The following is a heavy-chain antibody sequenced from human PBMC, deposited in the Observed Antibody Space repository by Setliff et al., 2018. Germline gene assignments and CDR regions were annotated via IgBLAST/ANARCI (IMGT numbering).Heavy chain of an antibody. J-gene: IGHJ4*02. D-gene: IGHD3-10*01. CDR1: GGSIDSSF. CDR3: AASRAYTGAVEEWFLPKTFDF. CDR2: KSTRGDT. Sequence: KTSETLSLTCTVSGGSIDSSFWNWIRQSPEKGLEWIGYKSTRGDTNSNPSLKSRVTLSIDTSKNQFSLKLSSVTAADAALYYCAASRAYTGAVEEWFLPKTFDFWGQGSPVTVSS. V-gene: IGHV4-4*08.